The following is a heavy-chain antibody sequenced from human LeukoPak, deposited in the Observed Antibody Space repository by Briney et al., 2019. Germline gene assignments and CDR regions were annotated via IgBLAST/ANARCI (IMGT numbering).Heavy chain of an antibody. CDR2: ISGSGGST. D-gene: IGHD3-3*01. CDR3: AKGLKGPIFGVVIIPYYCYGMDV. V-gene: IGHV3-23*01. Sequence: GGSLRLSCAASGFTFSSYAMSWVRQAPGKGLEWVSAISGSGGSTYYADSVKGRFTISRDNSKNTLYLQMNSLRAEDTAVYYCAKGLKGPIFGVVIIPYYCYGMDVWGQGTTVTVSS. CDR1: GFTFSSYA. J-gene: IGHJ6*02.